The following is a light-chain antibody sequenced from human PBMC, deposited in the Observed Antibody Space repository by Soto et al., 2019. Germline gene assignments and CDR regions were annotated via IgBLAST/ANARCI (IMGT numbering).Light chain of an antibody. CDR2: GAS. J-gene: IGKJ4*01. Sequence: EIVMTQSPATLSVSPGEIATLSCRASQSIESNLAWYQQKPGQAPRLLIYGASNRATGIPARFSGSGSGTDFTLTISRLEPEDFAVYYCQQYASSPPLTFGGGTKVDIK. CDR3: QQYASSPPLT. CDR1: QSIESN. V-gene: IGKV3-20*01.